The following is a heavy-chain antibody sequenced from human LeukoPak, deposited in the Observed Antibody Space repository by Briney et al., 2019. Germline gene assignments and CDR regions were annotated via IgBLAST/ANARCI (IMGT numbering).Heavy chain of an antibody. J-gene: IGHJ4*02. D-gene: IGHD3-10*01. CDR2: IYHSGSI. CDR1: GYSISSGYY. V-gene: IGHV4-38-2*02. CDR3: ATLLWFGELLPYYFDY. Sequence: SETLSLTCTVSGYSISSGYYWGWIRQPPGKGLEWIGTIYHSGSIYYNPSLKSRVTISVDTSKNQFSLKLSSVTAADTAVYYCATLLWFGELLPYYFDYWGQGTLVTVSS.